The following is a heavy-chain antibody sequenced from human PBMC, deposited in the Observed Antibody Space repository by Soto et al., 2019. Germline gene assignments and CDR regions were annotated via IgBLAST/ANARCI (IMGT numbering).Heavy chain of an antibody. D-gene: IGHD4-17*01. Sequence: SETLSLTCPVSGGSVTNSIYYWGWIRQSPGKGLEWIGSVYYRGRSYSKSSVKSRVTISVDTSKNRFSLSLNSVTASDTAVYFCVSQRTTVPTQAYFDYWGPGALVTVS. CDR1: GGSVTNSIYY. V-gene: IGHV4-39*01. J-gene: IGHJ4*02. CDR2: VYYRGRS. CDR3: VSQRTTVPTQAYFDY.